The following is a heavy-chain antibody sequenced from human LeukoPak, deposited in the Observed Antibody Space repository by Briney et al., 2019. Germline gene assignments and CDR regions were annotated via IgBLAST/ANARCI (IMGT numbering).Heavy chain of an antibody. CDR1: GFTFDDYA. J-gene: IGHJ6*02. CDR3: AKDTVRFSDYYYGMDV. CDR2: ISWNSGSI. Sequence: GRSLRLSCAASGFTFDDYAMHWVRQAPGKGLEWVSGISWNSGSIGYADSVKGRFTISRDNAKNSLYLQMNSLRAEDTALYYCAKDTVRFSDYYYGMDVWGQGTTVTVSS. V-gene: IGHV3-9*01. D-gene: IGHD3-10*01.